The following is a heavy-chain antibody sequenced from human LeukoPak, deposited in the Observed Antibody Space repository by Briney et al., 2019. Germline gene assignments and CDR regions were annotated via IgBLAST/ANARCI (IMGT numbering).Heavy chain of an antibody. J-gene: IGHJ4*02. CDR3: ARAGGSSFDY. D-gene: IGHD3-10*01. V-gene: IGHV4-61*08. Sequence: SETLSLTCTVSGGSISDIGYYWSWIRQPPGKGLEWIGYIYYSGSTNYNPSLKSRVTISVDTSKNQFSLKLSSVTAADTAVYYCARAGGSSFDYWGQGTLVTVSS. CDR2: IYYSGST. CDR1: GGSISDIGYY.